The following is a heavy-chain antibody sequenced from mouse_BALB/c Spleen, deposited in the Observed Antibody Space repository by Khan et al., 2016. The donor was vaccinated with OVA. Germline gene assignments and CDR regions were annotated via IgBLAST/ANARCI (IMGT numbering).Heavy chain of an antibody. J-gene: IGHJ3*01. D-gene: IGHD1-1*01. CDR1: GFTFSTYG. CDR3: TRRAYYYDSEGFAY. Sequence: EVELVESGGDLVKPGGSLKLSCAASGFTFSTYGMSWVRQAPDKRLEWVATVSTGGSYTYYPDRVKGRFTISRDNAKNPLYLQMSGLRHEEPAMFYCTRRAYYYDSEGFAYWGQGTLVTVSA. CDR2: VSTGGSYT. V-gene: IGHV5-6*01.